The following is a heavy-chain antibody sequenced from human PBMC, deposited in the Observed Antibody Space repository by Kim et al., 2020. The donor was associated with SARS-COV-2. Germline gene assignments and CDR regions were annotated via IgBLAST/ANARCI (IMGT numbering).Heavy chain of an antibody. Sequence: SETLSLTCTVSGGSISSSSYYWGWIRQPPGKGLEWIGSIYYSGSTYYNPSLKSRVTISVDTSKNQFSLKLSSVTAADTAVYYCASLTRLVLRASGSYYFDYWGQGTLVTVSS. CDR2: IYYSGST. D-gene: IGHD1-26*01. V-gene: IGHV4-39*01. CDR1: GGSISSSSYY. J-gene: IGHJ4*02. CDR3: ASLTRLVLRASGSYYFDY.